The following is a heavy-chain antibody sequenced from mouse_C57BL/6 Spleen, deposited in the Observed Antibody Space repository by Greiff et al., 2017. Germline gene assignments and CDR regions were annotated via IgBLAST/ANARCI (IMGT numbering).Heavy chain of an antibody. Sequence: DVMLVESGGGLVQPGGSMKLSCAASGFTFSDAWMDWVRQSPEKGLEWVAEIRNKANNHATYYAESVKGRFTISRDDSKSSVYLQMNSLRAEDTGIYYCTRSPYYYGSARAWFAYWGQGTLVTVSA. CDR3: TRSPYYYGSARAWFAY. CDR1: GFTFSDAW. CDR2: IRNKANNHAT. V-gene: IGHV6-6*01. J-gene: IGHJ3*01. D-gene: IGHD1-1*01.